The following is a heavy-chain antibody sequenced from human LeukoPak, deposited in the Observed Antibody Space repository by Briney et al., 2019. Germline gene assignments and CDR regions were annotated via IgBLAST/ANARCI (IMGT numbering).Heavy chain of an antibody. Sequence: GGSLRLSCAASGFTFSSYGMHWVRQAPGKGLEGVAFIRYDGSNKYYADSVKGRFTISRDNSKNTLYLQMNSLRAEDTAVYYCARDRRGYSKTPTDYWGQGTLVTVSS. V-gene: IGHV3-30*02. J-gene: IGHJ4*02. D-gene: IGHD5-18*01. CDR2: IRYDGSNK. CDR3: ARDRRGYSKTPTDY. CDR1: GFTFSSYG.